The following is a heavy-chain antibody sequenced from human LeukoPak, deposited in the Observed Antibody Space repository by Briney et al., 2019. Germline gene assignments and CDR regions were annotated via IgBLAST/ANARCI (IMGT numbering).Heavy chain of an antibody. CDR1: GYTFTGYY. CDR3: AREASPQGFPY. J-gene: IGHJ4*02. Sequence: ASVKVSCKASGYTFTGYYMHWVRQAPGQGLEWMGWINPNSGGTNYAQRFQGWVTMTRDTSISTAYMELSRLRSDDTAVYYCAREASPQGFPYWGQGTLVTVSS. CDR2: INPNSGGT. V-gene: IGHV1-2*04.